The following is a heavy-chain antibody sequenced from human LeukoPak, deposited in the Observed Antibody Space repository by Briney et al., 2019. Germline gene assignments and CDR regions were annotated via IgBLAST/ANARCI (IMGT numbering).Heavy chain of an antibody. V-gene: IGHV1-46*01. CDR1: GYSFTSNY. CDR2: IYPRDGST. Sequence: ASVKVSCKASGYSFTSNYIHWVRQAPGQGLEWMGMIYPRDGSTSYAQKFQGRVTVTRDTSTSTVHVELSGLRSEDTAVYYCARDQEAFDYWGQGTLVTVSS. CDR3: ARDQEAFDY. J-gene: IGHJ4*02.